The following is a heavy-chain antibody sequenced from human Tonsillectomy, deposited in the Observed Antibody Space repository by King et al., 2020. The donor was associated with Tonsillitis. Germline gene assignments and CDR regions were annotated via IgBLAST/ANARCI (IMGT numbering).Heavy chain of an antibody. J-gene: IGHJ4*02. Sequence: VQLVESGGGLVQPGGSLKLSCAASEFTFTSSWMTWVRHAPGTGLQWGATIKPDGSEKYYADSVKGRFTVSRDNAKNSLDLQMNSLRSEDTAVYYCARDQAYTSFDYWGQGTLVTVSS. CDR2: IKPDGSEK. CDR1: EFTFTSSW. V-gene: IGHV3-7*04. D-gene: IGHD6-19*01. CDR3: ARDQAYTSFDY.